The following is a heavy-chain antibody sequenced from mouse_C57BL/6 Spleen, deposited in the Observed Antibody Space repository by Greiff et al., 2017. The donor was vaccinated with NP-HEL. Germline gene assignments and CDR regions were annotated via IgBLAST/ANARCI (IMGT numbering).Heavy chain of an antibody. V-gene: IGHV5-4*01. CDR1: GFTFSSYA. CDR2: ISDGGSYT. D-gene: IGHD1-1*01. Sequence: EVQGVESGGGLVKPGGSLKLSCAASGFTFSSYAMSWVRQTPEKRLEWVATISDGGSYTYYPDNVKGRFTISRDNAKNNLYLQMSHLKSEDKAMDYCARDEDYAAMDYWGQGTSVTVSS. J-gene: IGHJ4*01. CDR3: ARDEDYAAMDY.